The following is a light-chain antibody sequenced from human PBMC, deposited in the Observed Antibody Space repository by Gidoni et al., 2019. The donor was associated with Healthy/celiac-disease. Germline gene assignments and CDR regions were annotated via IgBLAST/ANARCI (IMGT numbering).Light chain of an antibody. CDR2: DAS. CDR1: QSVGSY. V-gene: IGKV3-11*01. Sequence: EIVLTQSPATLSLSPGERATLSCRASQSVGSYLAWYQQKPGQAPRLLIYDASNRATGIPARFSGSGSGTDSTLTISSLEPEDFAVYYCQQRSNWPLTFGGGTKVEIK. CDR3: QQRSNWPLT. J-gene: IGKJ4*01.